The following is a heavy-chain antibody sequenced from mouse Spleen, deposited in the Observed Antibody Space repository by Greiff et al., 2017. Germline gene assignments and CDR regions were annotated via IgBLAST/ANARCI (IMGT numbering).Heavy chain of an antibody. CDR1: GFTFSDFY. D-gene: IGHD4-1*01. Sequence: EVHLVESGGGLVQSGRSLRLSCATSGFTFSDFYMEWVRQAPGKGLEWIAASRNKANDYTTEYSASVKGRFIVSRDTSQSILYLQMNAQRAEDTAIYYCARDAENWSWFAYWGQGTLVTVSA. CDR2: SRNKANDYTT. V-gene: IGHV7-1*01. CDR3: ARDAENWSWFAY. J-gene: IGHJ3*01.